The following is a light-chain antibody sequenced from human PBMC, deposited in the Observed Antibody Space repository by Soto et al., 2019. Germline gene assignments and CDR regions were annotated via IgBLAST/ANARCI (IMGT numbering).Light chain of an antibody. Sequence: EIVLTQSPGTLSLSPGERATLSCRASQSVSSYLAWYQQKPGQAPRLLIYGASSRATGIPDRFSGSGSGTDFTLTISRLEPEDFAVYYCQQYGSSPRTFGKGTKVAIK. CDR2: GAS. J-gene: IGKJ1*01. CDR3: QQYGSSPRT. V-gene: IGKV3-20*01. CDR1: QSVSSY.